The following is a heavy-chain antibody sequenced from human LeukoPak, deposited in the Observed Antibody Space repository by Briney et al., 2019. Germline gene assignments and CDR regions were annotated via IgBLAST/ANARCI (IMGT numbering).Heavy chain of an antibody. CDR1: GFTVNSNY. D-gene: IGHD2-2*01. V-gene: IGHV3-53*01. Sequence: GGSLRLSCAASGFTVNSNYMSWVRQAPGKGLEWVSVIYSGGSTYYADSVKGRFTISRDNSKDTLYLQMNSLRAEDTAVYYCARGETSSYDYWGQGTLVTVSS. CDR3: ARGETSSYDY. J-gene: IGHJ4*02. CDR2: IYSGGST.